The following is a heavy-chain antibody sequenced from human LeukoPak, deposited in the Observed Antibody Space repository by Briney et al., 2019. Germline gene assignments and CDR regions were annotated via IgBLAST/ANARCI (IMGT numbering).Heavy chain of an antibody. CDR1: GGSISSGGYY. CDR2: IYYSGST. CDR3: ARDVGYGVDY. Sequence: SETLSLTCTVSGGSISSGGYYWSWIRQHPGKGLEWIGYIYYSGSTYYNPSLKSRVTISVDTSKNQFSLKLSSVTAADTAVYYCARDVGYGVDYWGQGTLVTVSS. J-gene: IGHJ4*02. V-gene: IGHV4-31*03. D-gene: IGHD4-17*01.